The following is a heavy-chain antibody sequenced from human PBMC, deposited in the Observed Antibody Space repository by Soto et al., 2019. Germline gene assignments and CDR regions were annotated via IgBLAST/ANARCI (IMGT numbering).Heavy chain of an antibody. CDR1: GYTFTSYG. D-gene: IGHD2-2*01. J-gene: IGHJ6*02. CDR3: ARGGGYCSSTSCYYLGSPYGMDV. V-gene: IGHV1-18*04. CDR2: ISAYNGNT. Sequence: AASVKVSCKASGYTFTSYGISWVRQAPGQGLEWMGWISAYNGNTNYAQKLQGRVTMTTDTSTSTAYMELRSLRSDDTAVYYCARGGGYCSSTSCYYLGSPYGMDVWGQGTTVTVSS.